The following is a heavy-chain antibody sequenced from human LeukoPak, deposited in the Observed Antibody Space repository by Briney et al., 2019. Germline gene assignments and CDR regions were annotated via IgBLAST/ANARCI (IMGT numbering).Heavy chain of an antibody. CDR3: AREPARYCSSTSCANWFDP. CDR1: GFIFSSYA. J-gene: IGHJ5*02. V-gene: IGHV3-23*01. D-gene: IGHD2-2*01. Sequence: PGGSLRLSCAASGFIFSSYAMNWVRQAPGKGLEWVSGITSGGSTFYADSVKGRFTISRDNAKNTLYLQMNSLRAEDTAVYYCAREPARYCSSTSCANWFDPWGQGTLVTVSS. CDR2: ITSGGST.